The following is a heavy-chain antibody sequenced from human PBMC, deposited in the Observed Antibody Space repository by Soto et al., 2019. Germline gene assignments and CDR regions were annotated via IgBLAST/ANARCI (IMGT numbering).Heavy chain of an antibody. CDR2: IYHSGTS. D-gene: IGHD1-26*01. CDR1: GGAINSNSYY. V-gene: IGHV4-39*01. CDR3: VRGPGGSYLVEEKEFDY. J-gene: IGHJ4*02. Sequence: SETLCLTCTVSGGAINSNSYYWGWIRQPPGKGLEWIGNIYHSGTSYYNPSLKSRVTMSVDTSNNQFSLKLSSVTAADTAFYYCVRGPGGSYLVEEKEFDYWGQGTQVTVSS.